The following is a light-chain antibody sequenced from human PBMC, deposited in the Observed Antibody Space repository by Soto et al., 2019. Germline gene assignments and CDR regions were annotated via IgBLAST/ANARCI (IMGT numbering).Light chain of an antibody. J-gene: IGKJ4*01. Sequence: EIVLTQSPGTLSLSPGERATLSCRASQSVGRDYLAWYQQKPGQAPRLLIYHASNRATGIPDRFSGSGSGTDFTLTISRLEPEDFAEFYCKQYASSPLTFGGGTKVEIK. CDR3: KQYASSPLT. V-gene: IGKV3-20*01. CDR2: HAS. CDR1: QSVGRDY.